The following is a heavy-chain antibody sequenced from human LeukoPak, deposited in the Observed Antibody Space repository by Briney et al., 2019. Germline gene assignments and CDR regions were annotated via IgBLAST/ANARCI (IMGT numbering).Heavy chain of an antibody. CDR1: GFTFSSYA. CDR3: AKGVILLWFGELYFDY. Sequence: GGSLRLSCAASGFTFSSYAMSWVRQAPGKGLEWVSAISGSGGSTYYADSVKGRFTISRDNSKNTLYLQMNSLRAEDTAVYYCAKGVILLWFGELYFDYWGQGTLVTVSS. D-gene: IGHD3-10*01. V-gene: IGHV3-23*01. CDR2: ISGSGGST. J-gene: IGHJ4*02.